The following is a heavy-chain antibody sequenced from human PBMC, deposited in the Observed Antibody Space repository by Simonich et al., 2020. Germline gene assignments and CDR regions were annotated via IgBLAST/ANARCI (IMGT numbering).Heavy chain of an antibody. V-gene: IGHV3-7*01. CDR1: GFTFSSYW. D-gene: IGHD3-10*01. J-gene: IGHJ4*02. CDR3: ARDREVYGSGSYYDY. CDR2: IKRDESEK. Sequence: EVQLVESGGGLVQPGGSLRLSCAASGFTFSSYWMSWVRQAPGKGLEWGANIKRDESEKYYVDSVKGRFTISRDNAKNSLYLQMNSLRAEDTAVYYCARDREVYGSGSYYDYWGQGTLVTVSS.